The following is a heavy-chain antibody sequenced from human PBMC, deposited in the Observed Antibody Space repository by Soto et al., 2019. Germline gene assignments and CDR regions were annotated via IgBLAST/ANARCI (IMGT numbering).Heavy chain of an antibody. J-gene: IGHJ4*02. CDR2: IWDDGSNK. Sequence: GGSLRLSCAASGFTFSSYGMHWVRQAPGKGLEWVAVIWDDGSNKYYAGSVKGRFTISRDNSKNTLYLQMNSLRAEDTAVYYCANSPPPEPVYFDYWGQGTLVTVSS. CDR1: GFTFSSYG. V-gene: IGHV3-33*06. CDR3: ANSPPPEPVYFDY.